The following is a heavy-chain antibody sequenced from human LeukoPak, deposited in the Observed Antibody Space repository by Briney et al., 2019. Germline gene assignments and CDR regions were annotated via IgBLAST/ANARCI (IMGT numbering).Heavy chain of an antibody. CDR1: GYSISSGYY. CDR3: ARRRGGRVVPAARYPYYFDY. CDR2: IYHSGST. V-gene: IGHV4-38-2*01. J-gene: IGHJ4*02. D-gene: IGHD2-2*01. Sequence: SETLSLTCAVSGYSISSGYYWGWIRQPPGKGLEWIGSIYHSGSTYYNPSLKSRVTISVDTSKNQFSLKLSFVTAADTAVYYCARRRGGRVVPAARYPYYFDYWGQGTLVTVSS.